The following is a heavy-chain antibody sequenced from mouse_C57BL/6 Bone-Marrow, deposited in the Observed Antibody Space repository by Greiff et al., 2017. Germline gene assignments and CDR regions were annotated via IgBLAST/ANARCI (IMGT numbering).Heavy chain of an antibody. V-gene: IGHV1-61*01. CDR3: AREFRAMDY. CDR2: IYPSDSET. Sequence: QVQLQQPGAELVRPGSSVQLSCKASGYTFTSSWMDEVKQRPGQGLEWIGNIYPSDSETHYNQKFKHKATLTVDKSSRTAYMQLSSLTSEASAVYYCAREFRAMDYWGQGTSVTVSS. CDR1: GYTFTSSW. J-gene: IGHJ4*01.